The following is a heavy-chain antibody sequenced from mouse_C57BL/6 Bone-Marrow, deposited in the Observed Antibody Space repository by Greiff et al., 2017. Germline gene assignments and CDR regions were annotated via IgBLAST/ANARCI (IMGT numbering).Heavy chain of an antibody. CDR3: ARSITTVVDRAY. V-gene: IGHV1-81*01. CDR1: GYTFTSYG. D-gene: IGHD1-1*01. Sequence: VQLQQSGAELARPGASVKLSCKASGYTFTSYGISWVQQRTGQGLEWIGELYPRSGNTYSNEQFKGKATLTADKSSSTAYMELRSLTSEDSAVYFGARSITTVVDRAYWGQGTTLTVSS. CDR2: LYPRSGNT. J-gene: IGHJ2*01.